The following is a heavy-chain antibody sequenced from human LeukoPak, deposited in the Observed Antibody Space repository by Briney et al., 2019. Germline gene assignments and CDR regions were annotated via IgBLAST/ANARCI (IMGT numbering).Heavy chain of an antibody. J-gene: IGHJ4*02. D-gene: IGHD3-22*01. CDR3: ARNLYYYDSSGYSIRNVLFDY. CDR2: INPNSGGT. Sequence: ASVKVSCKASGYTFTDYYINWVRQAPGQGLEWTGWINPNSGGTNYAQKFQGRVTMTRDTSISTAYMELSRLRSDDTAVYYCARNLYYYDSSGYSIRNVLFDYWGQGTLVTVSS. CDR1: GYTFTDYY. V-gene: IGHV1-2*02.